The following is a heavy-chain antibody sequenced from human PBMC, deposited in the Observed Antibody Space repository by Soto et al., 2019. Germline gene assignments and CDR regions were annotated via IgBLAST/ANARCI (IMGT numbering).Heavy chain of an antibody. Sequence: GSLRLSCAASGFTFSYYWMHWVRQAPGQGLVWVSRIHSCGSSTTYADSVKGRFTTSRDNAKNTIYLQANSLRPEDTAVYYCAREPYGDSQYFDYWGQGTPVTVSS. V-gene: IGHV3-74*01. D-gene: IGHD2-21*02. J-gene: IGHJ4*02. CDR3: AREPYGDSQYFDY. CDR1: GFTFSYYW. CDR2: IHSCGSST.